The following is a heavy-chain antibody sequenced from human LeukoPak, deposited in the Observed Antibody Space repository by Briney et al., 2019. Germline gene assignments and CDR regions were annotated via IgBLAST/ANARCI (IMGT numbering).Heavy chain of an antibody. D-gene: IGHD4-17*01. CDR1: GFTFSSYA. V-gene: IGHV3-23*01. Sequence: GGSLRLSCAASGFTFSSYAMSWVRQAPGKGLEWVSAISGSGGSTYYADSVKGRFTISRDNAKNSLYLQMNSLRAEDTAVYYCARDRSENGDYDAFDIWGQGTMVTVSS. J-gene: IGHJ3*02. CDR3: ARDRSENGDYDAFDI. CDR2: ISGSGGST.